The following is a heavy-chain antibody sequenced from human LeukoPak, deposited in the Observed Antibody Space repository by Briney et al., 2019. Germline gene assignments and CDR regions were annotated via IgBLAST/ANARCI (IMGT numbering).Heavy chain of an antibody. CDR1: GFTFSSYG. CDR2: IWYDGSNK. CDR3: ARDGGLPPSFDY. Sequence: GGSLRLSCAASGFTFSSYGMRWVRQAPGEGLEWVAVIWYDGSNKYYADSVKGRFTISRDNSKNTLYLQMNSLRAEDTAVYYCARDGGLPPSFDYWGQGTLVTVSS. V-gene: IGHV3-33*01. D-gene: IGHD3-16*01. J-gene: IGHJ4*02.